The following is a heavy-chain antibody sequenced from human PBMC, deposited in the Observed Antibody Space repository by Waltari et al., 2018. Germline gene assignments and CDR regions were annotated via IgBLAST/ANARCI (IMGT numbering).Heavy chain of an antibody. V-gene: IGHV3-48*03. D-gene: IGHD3-22*01. Sequence: EVQLVESGGGLEQPGGSLRLSCVASGFTFSSYEMNWVRQAPGKGLEWVSYISTSGSTIYYADSVKGRFTISRDNAKNSLYLQMSSLRAEDTAVYYCARRGFSGYYPHYYYHGMDVWGQGTTVTVSS. CDR1: GFTFSSYE. CDR3: ARRGFSGYYPHYYYHGMDV. J-gene: IGHJ6*02. CDR2: ISTSGSTI.